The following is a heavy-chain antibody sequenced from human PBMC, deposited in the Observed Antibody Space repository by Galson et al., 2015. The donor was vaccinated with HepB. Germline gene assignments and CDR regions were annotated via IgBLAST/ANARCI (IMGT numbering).Heavy chain of an antibody. J-gene: IGHJ6*02. CDR2: MNPNSGNT. D-gene: IGHD2-15*01. CDR1: GYTFTSYD. Sequence: SVKVSCKASGYTFTSYDINWVRQATGQGLEWMGWMNPNSGNTGYAQKFQGRVTMTRNTSISTAYMELSSLRSEDTAVYYCARDCLELGYCSGGSCYSQHYYYYYGMDVWGQGTTVTVSS. CDR3: ARDCLELGYCSGGSCYSQHYYYYYGMDV. V-gene: IGHV1-8*01.